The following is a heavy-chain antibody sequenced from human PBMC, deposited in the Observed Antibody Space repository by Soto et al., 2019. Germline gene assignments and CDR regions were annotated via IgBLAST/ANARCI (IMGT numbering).Heavy chain of an antibody. CDR1: GFTFTSSA. V-gene: IGHV1-58*01. CDR3: AADGGSFYDFWSGYYGGYYYGMDV. Sequence: SVKVSCKASGFTFTSSAVQWVRQARGQRLEWIGWIVVGSGNTNYAQKFQERVTITRDMSTSTAYMELGSLRSEDTAVYYCAADGGSFYDFWSGYYGGYYYGMDVWGQGITVTVSS. J-gene: IGHJ6*02. D-gene: IGHD3-3*01. CDR2: IVVGSGNT.